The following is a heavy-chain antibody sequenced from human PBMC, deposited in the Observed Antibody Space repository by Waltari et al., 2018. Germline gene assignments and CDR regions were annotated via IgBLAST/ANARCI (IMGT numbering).Heavy chain of an antibody. J-gene: IGHJ4*02. D-gene: IGHD1-1*01. CDR1: GVSLIGTNY. V-gene: IGHV4-4*02. Sequence: QVQLQESGPGLVQPSGTLSLTCDVSGVSLIGTNYWSWVRQPPGKGLEWIGEIFHSGNTNYNSSLKSRVTISMDTSKNQFSLTLISVTAADTAVYYCVRNQWKVSLFDFWGQGAKVSVSS. CDR3: VRNQWKVSLFDF. CDR2: IFHSGNT.